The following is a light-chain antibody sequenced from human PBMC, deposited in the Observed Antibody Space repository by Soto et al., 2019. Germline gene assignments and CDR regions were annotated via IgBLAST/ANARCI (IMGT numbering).Light chain of an antibody. CDR2: GAS. J-gene: IGKJ5*01. Sequence: EIVLTQSPGTLSLSPGERATLSCRASQSVSSSYLAWYQQKPGQAPRLLIYGASSRATGIPDRFSGSGSGTDFTLTISRLEPEDFALYFCQQHNNWPITFGQGTRLEIK. V-gene: IGKV3D-20*02. CDR1: QSVSSSY. CDR3: QQHNNWPIT.